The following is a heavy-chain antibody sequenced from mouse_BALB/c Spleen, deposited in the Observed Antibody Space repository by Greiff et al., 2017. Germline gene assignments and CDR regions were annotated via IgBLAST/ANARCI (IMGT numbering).Heavy chain of an antibody. CDR1: GYTFTSYW. CDR3: ASPLYYYGSTYAMDY. V-gene: IGHV1-87*01. Sequence: QVQLKQSGAELARPGASVKLSCKASGYTFTSYWMQWVKQRPGQGLEWIGAIYPGDGDTRYTQKFKGKATLTADKPSSTAYMQLSSLASEDSAVYYCASPLYYYGSTYAMDYWGQGTSVTVSS. CDR2: IYPGDGDT. D-gene: IGHD1-1*01. J-gene: IGHJ4*01.